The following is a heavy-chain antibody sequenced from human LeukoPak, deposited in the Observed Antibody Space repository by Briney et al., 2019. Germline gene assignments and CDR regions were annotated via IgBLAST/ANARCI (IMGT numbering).Heavy chain of an antibody. J-gene: IGHJ4*02. CDR3: ARQEVLRGFGESNFDY. V-gene: IGHV4-30-2*01. Sequence: SETLSLTCTVSGGSISSGGYYWSWIRQPPGKGLEWIGEINHSGSTNYNPSLKSRVTISVDTSKNQFSLKLSSVTAADTAVYYCARQEVLRGFGESNFDYWGQGTLVTVSS. D-gene: IGHD3-10*01. CDR1: GGSISSGGYY. CDR2: INHSGST.